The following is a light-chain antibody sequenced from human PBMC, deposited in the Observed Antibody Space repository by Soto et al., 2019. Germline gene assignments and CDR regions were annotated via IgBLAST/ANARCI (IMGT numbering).Light chain of an antibody. CDR3: QQYDNWHLT. CDR2: GAS. CDR1: ESVSN. Sequence: EIVVTHSRATLSVSPGERVTLSCRASESVSNLAWYQQKRGQAPGLLIYGASTRATGVPARFSGSGSGTEFTLIVSGLQSEDFAVYLCQQYDNWHLTLGVGAKV. V-gene: IGKV3-15*01. J-gene: IGKJ4*01.